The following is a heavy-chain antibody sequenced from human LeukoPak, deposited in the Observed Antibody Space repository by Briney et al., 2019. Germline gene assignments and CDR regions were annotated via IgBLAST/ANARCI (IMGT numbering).Heavy chain of an antibody. CDR1: GFTFSSYG. D-gene: IGHD4-11*01. V-gene: IGHV3-30*18. CDR2: ISHDGSNK. Sequence: PGGSLRLSCAASGFTFSSYGMHWVRQAPGKGLEWVAVISHDGSNKYYADSVKGRFTISRDNSKNTLYLQMNSLRAEDTAVYYCAKDGRPYSNYVSGAFDIWGQGTMVTVSS. CDR3: AKDGRPYSNYVSGAFDI. J-gene: IGHJ3*02.